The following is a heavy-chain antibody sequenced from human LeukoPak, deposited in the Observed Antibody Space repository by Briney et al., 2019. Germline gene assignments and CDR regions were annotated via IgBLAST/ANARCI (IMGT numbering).Heavy chain of an antibody. V-gene: IGHV3-33*01. CDR3: TRDLHPNGWSDFDS. CDR2: IWYDGNKK. J-gene: IGHJ4*02. CDR1: GFTFGSCG. D-gene: IGHD6-19*01. Sequence: GRSLRLSCAASGFTFGSCGMHWVRQAPGKGLEWLAIIWYDGNKKYYAESVKGRFTISRDNSKNTLYLQMNSLSAEDTAIYYCTRDLHPNGWSDFDSWGQGTLVTVSS.